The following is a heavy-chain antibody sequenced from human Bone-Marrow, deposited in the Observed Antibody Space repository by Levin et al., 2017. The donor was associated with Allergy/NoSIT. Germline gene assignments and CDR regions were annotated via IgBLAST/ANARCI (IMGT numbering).Heavy chain of an antibody. CDR3: AKLAGSWQDNDAFDL. V-gene: IGHV3-30*18. J-gene: IGHJ3*01. CDR1: GFTFSNFG. CDR2: ISYDGSNI. Sequence: LSLTCAASGFTFSNFGLHWVRQVPGKGLEWVAVISYDGSNIHYADSVKGRFTISRDDSKSTLFLQMNSLRPDDTAVYYCAKLAGSWQDNDAFDLWGQGTMVTVSS. D-gene: IGHD6-13*01.